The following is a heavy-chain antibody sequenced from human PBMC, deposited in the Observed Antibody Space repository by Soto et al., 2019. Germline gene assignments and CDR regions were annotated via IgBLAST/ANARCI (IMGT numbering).Heavy chain of an antibody. D-gene: IGHD3-22*01. CDR1: GYTFTSYG. J-gene: IGHJ4*02. Sequence: QVQLVQSGAEVKKPGASVKVSCKASGYTFTSYGISWVRQAPGQGLEWMGWLSAYKGNTNYAQKLQGRVTMTTDTSTSTAYMELRSLRSDDTAVYYCARFMTYYYDSRGYYSSDWGQGTLVTVSS. CDR3: ARFMTYYYDSRGYYSSD. CDR2: LSAYKGNT. V-gene: IGHV1-18*01.